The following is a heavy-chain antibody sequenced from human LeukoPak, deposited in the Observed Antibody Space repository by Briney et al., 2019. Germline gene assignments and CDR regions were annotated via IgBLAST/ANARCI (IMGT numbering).Heavy chain of an antibody. CDR2: INHSGST. D-gene: IGHD6-13*01. J-gene: IGHJ6*03. CDR3: ARGRISSWYYYYMDV. CDR1: GGSFSGYY. V-gene: IGHV4-34*01. Sequence: PSETLSLTCAVYGGSFSGYYWSWIRQPPGKGLEWIGEINHSGSTNYNPSLKSRVTISVDTSKNQFSLKLSSVTAADTAVYYCARGRISSWYYYYMDVWGEGTTVTVSS.